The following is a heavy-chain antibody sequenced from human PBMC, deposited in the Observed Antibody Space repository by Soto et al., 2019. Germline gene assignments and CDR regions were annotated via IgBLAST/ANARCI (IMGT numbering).Heavy chain of an antibody. CDR3: AKIWFGDPPHGMDV. D-gene: IGHD3-10*01. CDR1: GFTFRSYG. Sequence: PGGPLRHSCPASGFTFRSYGLHWVRQAPGKGLEWVAVISYDGSNKYYADSVKGRFTISRDNSKNTLYLQMNSLRAEDTAVYYCAKIWFGDPPHGMDVWGQGTTVTVSS. V-gene: IGHV3-30*18. CDR2: ISYDGSNK. J-gene: IGHJ6*02.